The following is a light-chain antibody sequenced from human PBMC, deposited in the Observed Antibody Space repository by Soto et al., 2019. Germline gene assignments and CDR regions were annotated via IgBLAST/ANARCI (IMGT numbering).Light chain of an antibody. J-gene: IGKJ5*01. V-gene: IGKV3-15*01. CDR3: QQYNNWPPIT. Sequence: EIVMTQSPGTLSVSPGERATLFCRASQSVRSKLAWYQQKPGQAPRLLIYDASTRATGIPARFSGSGSGTEFTLTISSLQSEDFAVYYCQQYNNWPPITFGQGTRLEIK. CDR1: QSVRSK. CDR2: DAS.